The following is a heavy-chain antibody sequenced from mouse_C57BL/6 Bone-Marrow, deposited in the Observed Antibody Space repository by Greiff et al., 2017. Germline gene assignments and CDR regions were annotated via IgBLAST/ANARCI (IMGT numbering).Heavy chain of an antibody. CDR3: ARRGYYGSSYGYSDV. CDR2: INPSSGYT. D-gene: IGHD1-1*01. J-gene: IGHJ1*03. CDR1: GYTFTSYW. V-gene: IGHV1-7*01. Sequence: VQLQQSGAELAKPGASVKLSCKASGYTFTSYWMHWVKQRPGQGLEWIGYINPSSGYTKYNQKFKGKATLTADKSSSTAYMQLSSLTYEDSAVYYCARRGYYGSSYGYSDVWGTGTTVTVSS.